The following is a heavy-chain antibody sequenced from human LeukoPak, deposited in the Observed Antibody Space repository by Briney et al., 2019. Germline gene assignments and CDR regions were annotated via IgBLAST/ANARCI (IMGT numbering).Heavy chain of an antibody. D-gene: IGHD6-19*01. J-gene: IGHJ3*02. Sequence: PSETLSLTCAVYGGSFSGYYWGWIRQPPGKGLEWIGSIYYSGSTYYNPSLKSRVTISVDTSKNQFSLKLSSVTAADTAVYYCARHASGWDRSGILDIWGQGTMVTVSS. V-gene: IGHV4-39*01. CDR2: IYYSGST. CDR3: ARHASGWDRSGILDI. CDR1: GGSFSGYY.